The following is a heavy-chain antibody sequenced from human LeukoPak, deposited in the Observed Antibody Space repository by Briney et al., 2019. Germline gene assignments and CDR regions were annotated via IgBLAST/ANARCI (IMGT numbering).Heavy chain of an antibody. V-gene: IGHV3-7*01. Sequence: PGGSLRLSCAASGFTFSSYWMSWVRQAPGRGLEWVANIKQDGSENYYVDSVKGRFTISRDNAKNSLYLQMNSLRAEDTAVYYWGRNNLYDFLSGYFGDYFDYWGQGTLVTVSS. CDR1: GFTFSSYW. CDR3: GRNNLYDFLSGYFGDYFDY. CDR2: IKQDGSEN. D-gene: IGHD3-3*01. J-gene: IGHJ4*02.